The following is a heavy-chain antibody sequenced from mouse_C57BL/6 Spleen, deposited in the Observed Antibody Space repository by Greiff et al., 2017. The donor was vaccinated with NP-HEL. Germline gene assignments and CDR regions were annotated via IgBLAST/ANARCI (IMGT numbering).Heavy chain of an antibody. V-gene: IGHV1-4*01. CDR3: ARKGRDWGYFDV. CDR2: INPSSGYT. J-gene: IGHJ1*03. CDR1: GYTFTSYT. Sequence: VKLMESGAELARPGASVKMSCKASGYTFTSYTMHWVKQRPGQGLEWIGYINPSSGYTKYNQKFKDKATLTADKSSSTAYMQLSSLTSEDSAVYYCARKGRDWGYFDVWGTGTTVTVSS. D-gene: IGHD4-1*01.